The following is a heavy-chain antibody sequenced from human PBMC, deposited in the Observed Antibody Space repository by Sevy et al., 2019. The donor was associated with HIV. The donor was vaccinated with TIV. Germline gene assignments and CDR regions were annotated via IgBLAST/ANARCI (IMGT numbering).Heavy chain of an antibody. D-gene: IGHD1-26*01. CDR1: GFTFSSYA. CDR3: ARDLKGWELLPLDYYYYYGMDV. Sequence: GGSLRLSCAASGFTFSSYAMHWVRQAPGKGLEWVAVISYDGSNKYYADSVKGRFTMSRDNSKNTRYLQMNSLGAEDTAVYYCARDLKGWELLPLDYYYYYGMDVWGQGTTVTVSS. J-gene: IGHJ6*02. V-gene: IGHV3-30-3*01. CDR2: ISYDGSNK.